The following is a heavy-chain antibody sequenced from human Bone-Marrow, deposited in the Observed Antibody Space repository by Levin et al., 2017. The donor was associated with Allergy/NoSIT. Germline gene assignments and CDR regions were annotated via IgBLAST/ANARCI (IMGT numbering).Heavy chain of an antibody. CDR3: ARLSYFATTGYYYEDN. Sequence: PGGSLRLSCAASGFSFSDYYMTWIRRAPGKGLEWVSDITDSGRTTYYADSVKGRFTMSRDNAKKSVYLQMDSLRGDDTAVYYCARLSYFATTGYYYEDNWGQGTLVTVSS. CDR1: GFSFSDYY. J-gene: IGHJ4*02. V-gene: IGHV3-11*01. CDR2: ITDSGRTT. D-gene: IGHD3-9*01.